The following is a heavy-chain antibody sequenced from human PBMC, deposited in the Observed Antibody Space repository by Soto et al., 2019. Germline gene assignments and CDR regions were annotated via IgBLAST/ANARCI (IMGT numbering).Heavy chain of an antibody. Sequence: PGGSLRLSCAASGFTFSSYWMHWVRQAPGKGLVWVSRINSDGSSTSYADSVKGRFTISRDNAKNTLYLQMNSLRAEDTAVYYCARMESSGDYGDYLYYYYYGMDVWGQGTTVTVSS. J-gene: IGHJ6*02. CDR2: INSDGSST. CDR1: GFTFSSYW. V-gene: IGHV3-74*01. D-gene: IGHD4-17*01. CDR3: ARMESSGDYGDYLYYYYYGMDV.